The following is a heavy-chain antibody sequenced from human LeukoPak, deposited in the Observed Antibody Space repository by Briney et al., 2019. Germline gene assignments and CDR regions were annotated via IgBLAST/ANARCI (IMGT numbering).Heavy chain of an antibody. CDR1: GFTLSSNA. V-gene: IGHV3-23*01. Sequence: PGGSLRLSCAASGFTLSSNAMSWVRQAPGKGLEWVSSISGGGGRTYYADSVKGRFTISRDNSKNTLYLQMNSLRAEDTAVYYCAKSVNFSNYRVYYYYMDVWGRGTTVTVSS. D-gene: IGHD4-11*01. J-gene: IGHJ6*03. CDR2: ISGGGGRT. CDR3: AKSVNFSNYRVYYYYMDV.